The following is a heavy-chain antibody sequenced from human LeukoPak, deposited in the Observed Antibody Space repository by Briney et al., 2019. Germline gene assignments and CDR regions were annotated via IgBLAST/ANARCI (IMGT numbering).Heavy chain of an antibody. J-gene: IGHJ6*03. CDR1: GGSISSGDYY. V-gene: IGHV4-61*08. D-gene: IGHD3/OR15-3a*01. CDR3: AGALDHNGGYMDV. Sequence: PSETLSLTCTVSGGSISSGDYYWSWIRQPPGKGLEWIGYIYYSGSTNYNPSLKSRVTISVDTSKNQFSLKLSSVTAADTAVYYCAGALDHNGGYMDVWGKGTTVTVSS. CDR2: IYYSGST.